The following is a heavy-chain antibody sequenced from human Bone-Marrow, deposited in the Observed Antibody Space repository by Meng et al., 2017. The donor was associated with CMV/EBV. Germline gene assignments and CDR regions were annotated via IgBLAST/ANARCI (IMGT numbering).Heavy chain of an antibody. Sequence: GESLKISCSASGFTFGNFAMSWVRQAPGKGLEWITFIRSKPFGGTTQYAASVKGRFTISRDDSRGIVYLQMNSLKTEDTAVYYCTRDSGDSERWLVPLDWGQGTLVTVSS. CDR1: GFTFGNFA. CDR2: IRSKPFGGTT. D-gene: IGHD6-19*01. J-gene: IGHJ1*01. V-gene: IGHV3-49*04. CDR3: TRDSGDSERWLVPLD.